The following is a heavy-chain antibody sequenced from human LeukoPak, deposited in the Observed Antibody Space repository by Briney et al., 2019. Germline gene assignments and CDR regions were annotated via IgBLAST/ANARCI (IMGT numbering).Heavy chain of an antibody. J-gene: IGHJ4*02. CDR3: ARDGSSEYSSGWFGPQGSDY. CDR2: INPSGGST. D-gene: IGHD6-19*01. Sequence: ASVKVSCKASGYTFTSYYMHWVRQAPGQGLEWMGIINPSGGSTSYAQKFQGRVTMTRDMSTSTVYMELSSLRSEDTAVYYCARDGSSEYSSGWFGPQGSDYWGQGTLVTVSS. CDR1: GYTFTSYY. V-gene: IGHV1-46*01.